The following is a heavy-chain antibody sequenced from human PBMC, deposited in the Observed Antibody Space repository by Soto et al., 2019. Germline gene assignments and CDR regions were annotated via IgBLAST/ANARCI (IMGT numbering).Heavy chain of an antibody. J-gene: IGHJ3*02. CDR3: ARDCDYDFWGGGDAFDI. CDR1: GFTFSSYG. D-gene: IGHD3-3*01. Sequence: QVQLVESGGGVVQPGRSLRLSCAASGFTFSSYGMHWVRQAPGKGLEWVAVIWYDGSNKYYADSVKGRFTISRDNSKNTLYLKMKSLSAEDTAVYYCARDCDYDFWGGGDAFDIWGQGTMVTASS. V-gene: IGHV3-33*01. CDR2: IWYDGSNK.